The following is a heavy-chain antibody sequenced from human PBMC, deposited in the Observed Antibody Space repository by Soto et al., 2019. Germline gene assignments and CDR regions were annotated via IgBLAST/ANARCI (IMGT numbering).Heavy chain of an antibody. CDR1: GGSISSNNW. CDR2: IYRTGST. J-gene: IGHJ4*02. CDR3: ASRDPGTSVDY. D-gene: IGHD1-7*01. Sequence: SETLSLTCTVSGGSISSNNWWTWVRQPPGQGLEWIGEIYRTGSTNYNPSLKSRVTISLDKSENQFSLKVTSLTAADTAVYYCASRDPGTSVDYWGQGTLVTVSS. V-gene: IGHV4-4*02.